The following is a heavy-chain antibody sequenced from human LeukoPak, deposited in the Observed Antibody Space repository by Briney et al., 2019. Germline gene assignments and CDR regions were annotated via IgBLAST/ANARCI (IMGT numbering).Heavy chain of an antibody. CDR1: GYTFTDYY. J-gene: IGHJ5*02. Sequence: ASVTVSCKASGYTFTDYYLHWVRQAPGQGLEWMGWIFPKTGGTNYAQKFQGRVTMTKDTSISTAYMELIGLRSDDTAVYYCAGPWGQVGFDLWGPGTLVTVSS. D-gene: IGHD7-27*01. V-gene: IGHV1-2*02. CDR3: AGPWGQVGFDL. CDR2: IFPKTGGT.